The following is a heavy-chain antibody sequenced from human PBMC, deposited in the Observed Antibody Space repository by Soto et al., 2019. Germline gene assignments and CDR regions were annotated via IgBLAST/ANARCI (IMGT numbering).Heavy chain of an antibody. CDR1: GFMFNNSA. CDR3: AKDRGALRWSEEHYYFDY. J-gene: IGHJ4*02. D-gene: IGHD4-17*01. CDR2: VSDNGGSRGGT. Sequence: PGGSLRLSCKASGFMFNNSAMTWVRQAPGQGLQWVASVSDNGGSRGGTYYADSVKGRFTISRDNSKNTLYLQMNSLRAEDTAVYYCAKDRGALRWSEEHYYFDYWGQGTLVTVSS. V-gene: IGHV3-23*01.